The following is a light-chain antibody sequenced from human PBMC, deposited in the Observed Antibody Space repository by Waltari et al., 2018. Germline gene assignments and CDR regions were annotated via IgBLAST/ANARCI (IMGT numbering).Light chain of an antibody. CDR1: TSNIGSNT. V-gene: IGLV1-44*01. CDR3: SAWDDSVHV. Sequence: QSGLTQSPSVSGTPGQRVTISCSGRTSNIGSNTVNWYQQFPGTAPKPLRDRNSERPSGVPDRFSGSKSGTSASLAISGLQSEDEAEYYCSAWDDSVHVFGTGTRVTVL. CDR2: RNS. J-gene: IGLJ1*01.